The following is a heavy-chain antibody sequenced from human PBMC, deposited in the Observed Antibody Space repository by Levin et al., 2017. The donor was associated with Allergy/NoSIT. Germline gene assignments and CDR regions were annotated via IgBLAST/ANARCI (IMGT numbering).Heavy chain of an antibody. CDR3: AGDECAWLGECYGMDV. CDR1: GDSIRGGTFY. CDR2: IHHSGSA. V-gene: IGHV4-31*03. D-gene: IGHD3-10*01. Sequence: LSQTLSLTCTVSGDSIRGGTFYWSWIRQRPGKGLEWIGFIHHSGSAYYNPSLKSRLTMSLDTSKSQFSLRVTSVTVADPPVFYCAGDECAWLGECYGMDVWGQGTAVSVSS. J-gene: IGHJ6*02.